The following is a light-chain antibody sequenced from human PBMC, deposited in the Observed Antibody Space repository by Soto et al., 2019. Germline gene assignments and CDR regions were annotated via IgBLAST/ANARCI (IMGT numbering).Light chain of an antibody. CDR3: SSYTSSTTLV. V-gene: IGLV2-14*01. CDR1: TSDVGGYNY. Sequence: QSVLTQPASVSGSPGQSITISCTGTTSDVGGYNYVSWYQQHPGKAPKLMIYEVSNRPSGVSNRFSGSKSGNTASLTISGRQPDDEADYYCSSYTSSTTLVFGGGTKLTVL. J-gene: IGLJ2*01. CDR2: EVS.